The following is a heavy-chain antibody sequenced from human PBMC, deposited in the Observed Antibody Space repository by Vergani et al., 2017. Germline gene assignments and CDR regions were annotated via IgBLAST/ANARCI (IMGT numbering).Heavy chain of an antibody. CDR1: GGTFSSYA. CDR3: ARYLLITMTPRGAFDI. CDR2: IIPIFGTA. J-gene: IGHJ3*02. V-gene: IGHV1-69*01. Sequence: QVQLVQSGAEVKKPGSSVKVSCKASGGTFSSYAISWVRQAPGQGLEWMGGIIPIFGTANYAQKFQGRVTITADESTSTAYMELSSLRSEDTAVYYCARYLLITMTPRGAFDIWGQGTMVTVSS. D-gene: IGHD3-22*01.